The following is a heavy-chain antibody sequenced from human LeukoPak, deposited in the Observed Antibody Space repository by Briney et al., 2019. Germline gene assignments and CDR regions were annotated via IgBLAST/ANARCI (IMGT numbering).Heavy chain of an antibody. CDR3: ARGQGGRLLWFGEGNYYGMDV. CDR2: ISFDGSNT. Sequence: GGSLRLSCAASGFTFSSYTMHWVRQAPGKGLEWVAVISFDGSNTYYADSVKGRFTISRDNSKNSLYLQMNSLRAEDTAVYYCARGQGGRLLWFGEGNYYGMDVWGQGTTVTVSS. CDR1: GFTFSSYT. D-gene: IGHD3-10*01. V-gene: IGHV3-30-3*01. J-gene: IGHJ6*02.